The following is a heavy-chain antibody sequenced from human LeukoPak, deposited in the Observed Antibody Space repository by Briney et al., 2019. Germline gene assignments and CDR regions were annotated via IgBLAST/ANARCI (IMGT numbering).Heavy chain of an antibody. D-gene: IGHD3-10*01. V-gene: IGHV3-7*03. CDR2: IKQDGSEK. CDR1: GFTFSNYW. Sequence: PGGSLRLSCAASGFTFSNYWMSWVRQAPGKGLEWVANIKQDGSEKCYVDSVKGRFTISRDNAKNTLYLQMNSLRAEDTAVYYCARLLLLWFGEEPDAFDIWGQGTMVTVSS. CDR3: ARLLLLWFGEEPDAFDI. J-gene: IGHJ3*02.